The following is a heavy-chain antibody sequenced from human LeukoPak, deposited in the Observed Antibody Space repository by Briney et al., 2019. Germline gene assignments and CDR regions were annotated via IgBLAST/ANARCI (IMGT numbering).Heavy chain of an antibody. J-gene: IGHJ5*02. CDR3: AKDRRDGSGSFNWFDP. CDR2: IRYDGSNK. D-gene: IGHD3-10*01. Sequence: GGSLRLSCAASGFTFSSYGMHWVRQAPGKGLEWVAFIRYDGSNKYYADSVKGRFTISRDNSKNTPYLQMNSLRAEDTAVYYCAKDRRDGSGSFNWFDPWGQGTLVTVSS. CDR1: GFTFSSYG. V-gene: IGHV3-30*02.